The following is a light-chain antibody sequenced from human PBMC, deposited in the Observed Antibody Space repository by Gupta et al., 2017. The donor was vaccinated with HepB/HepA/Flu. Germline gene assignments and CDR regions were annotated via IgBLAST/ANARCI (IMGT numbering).Light chain of an antibody. J-gene: IGKJ4*01. V-gene: IGKV1-39*01. CDR1: QSISSY. CDR3: QQSYSTPFT. CDR2: AAS. Sequence: DIQLTQSPSSLSASVGDRVTITCRASQSISSYLYWYQQKPGKAPKLLIYAASSLQSGVPSRFSGSGSGTEFTLTISSLQPEDFATYYCQQSYSTPFTFGEGTKVEIK.